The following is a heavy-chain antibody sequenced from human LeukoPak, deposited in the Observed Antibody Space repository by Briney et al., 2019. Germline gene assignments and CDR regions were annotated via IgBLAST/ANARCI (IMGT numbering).Heavy chain of an antibody. V-gene: IGHV3-9*01. CDR3: AKSLPAYYYGSGSYYNVGDY. D-gene: IGHD3-10*01. Sequence: PGRSLRLSCAASGFIFDDYAMHWVRQAPGKGLEWVSSISWNSFTIGYADSVKGRFTISRDNAKNSLYLQMNSLRAEDTAVYYCAKSLPAYYYGSGSYYNVGDYWGQGTLVTVSS. CDR2: ISWNSFTI. CDR1: GFIFDDYA. J-gene: IGHJ4*02.